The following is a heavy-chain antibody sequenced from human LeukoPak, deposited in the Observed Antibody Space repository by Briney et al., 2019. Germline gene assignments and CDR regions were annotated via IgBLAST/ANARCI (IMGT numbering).Heavy chain of an antibody. D-gene: IGHD3-10*01. CDR2: IKSEIEGGTT. CDR1: GFTLTNDC. Sequence: GGSLRLSCAASGFTLTNDCMTWIRQAPGKGLEWVGRIKSEIEGGTTDHAASVKGRFAISRDESTNTLFLQMNSLRNEDTAVYYCDLAGFGESRDGLDIWGRGSMVVVSS. J-gene: IGHJ3*02. CDR3: DLAGFGESRDGLDI. V-gene: IGHV3-15*01.